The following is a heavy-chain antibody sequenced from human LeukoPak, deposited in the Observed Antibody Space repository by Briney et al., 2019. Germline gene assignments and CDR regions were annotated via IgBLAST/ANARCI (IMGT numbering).Heavy chain of an antibody. V-gene: IGHV4-34*01. J-gene: IGHJ4*02. CDR1: GGSFSGYY. CDR3: ARGRVAYYYGSGSYYNRYYFDY. Sequence: SETLSLTCAVYGGSFSGYYWTWIRQAPGKGLEWIGEINHSGSTNYNPSLKSRVTISVDTSKNQFSLKLSSVTAADTAVYYCARGRVAYYYGSGSYYNRYYFDYWGQGTLVTVSS. D-gene: IGHD3-10*01. CDR2: INHSGST.